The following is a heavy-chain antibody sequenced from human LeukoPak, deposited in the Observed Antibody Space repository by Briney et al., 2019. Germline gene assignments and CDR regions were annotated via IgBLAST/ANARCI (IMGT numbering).Heavy chain of an antibody. V-gene: IGHV3-49*04. CDR3: TRGPIWLYYGMDV. J-gene: IGHJ6*02. CDR1: GLTFGAHA. D-gene: IGHD3-9*01. Sequence: PGRSLRLSRTASGLTFGAHAMSWVRQAPGKGLEWVGFIRSRAYGGTTEYAASVKGRFTISRDDSKSIAYLQMNSLKTEDTAVYYCTRGPIWLYYGMDVWGQGTTVIVSS. CDR2: IRSRAYGGTT.